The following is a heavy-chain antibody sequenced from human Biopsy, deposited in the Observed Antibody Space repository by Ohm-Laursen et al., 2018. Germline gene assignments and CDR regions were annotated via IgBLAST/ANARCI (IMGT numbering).Heavy chain of an antibody. D-gene: IGHD3-22*01. CDR3: GRREVVITHDAFDT. Sequence: TLSLTCTVSGGSISSYYWTWIRQPPGKGPEWIGDVYYSGSTNRNPSLKSRVTILVDTSKNQFSLKLNSVTAADTAVYYCGRREVVITHDAFDTWGQGTMVTVSS. CDR1: GGSISSYY. CDR2: VYYSGST. V-gene: IGHV4-59*08. J-gene: IGHJ3*02.